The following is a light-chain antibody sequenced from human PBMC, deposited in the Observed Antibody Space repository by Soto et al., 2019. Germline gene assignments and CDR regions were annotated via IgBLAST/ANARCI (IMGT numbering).Light chain of an antibody. CDR1: QSVSSSY. V-gene: IGKV3-20*01. CDR3: QQFRSSLYT. Sequence: EIVLTQSPGTLSLSPGERATLSCRASQSVSSSYLAWYQQKPGQAPRLLIYDASSRATGIPDRFSGSGSGTDFTLTISRLEPEDFAVYYCQQFRSSLYTFGQGTNLEIK. CDR2: DAS. J-gene: IGKJ2*01.